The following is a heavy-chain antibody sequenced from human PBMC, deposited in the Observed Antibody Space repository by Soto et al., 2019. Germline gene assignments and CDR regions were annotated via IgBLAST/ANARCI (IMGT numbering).Heavy chain of an antibody. CDR1: GGSISSGDYY. Sequence: SETLSLTCTVSGGSISSGDYYWSWIRQPPGKGLEWTGYIYYSGSTYYNPSLKSRVTISVDTSKNQFSLKLSSVTAADTAVYYCARAPLYCSGGSCYARLYYYYGMDVWGQGTTVTVSS. J-gene: IGHJ6*02. CDR3: ARAPLYCSGGSCYARLYYYYGMDV. D-gene: IGHD2-15*01. V-gene: IGHV4-30-4*01. CDR2: IYYSGST.